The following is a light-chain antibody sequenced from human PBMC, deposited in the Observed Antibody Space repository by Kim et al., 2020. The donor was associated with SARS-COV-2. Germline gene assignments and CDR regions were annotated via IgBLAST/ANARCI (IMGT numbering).Light chain of an antibody. J-gene: IGLJ2*01. CDR2: GKN. V-gene: IGLV3-19*01. CDR3: GSRDTNHNVI. Sequence: VAWGQTVRITCQGDSLRSYYATWYQQRPGQAPMLVIYGKNNRPSEIPDRFSGSSSGNTASLTITGAQAEDEADYYCGSRDTNHNVIFGGGTQLTVL. CDR1: SLRSYY.